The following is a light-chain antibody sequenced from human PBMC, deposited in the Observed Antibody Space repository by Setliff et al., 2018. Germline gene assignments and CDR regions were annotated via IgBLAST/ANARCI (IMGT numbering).Light chain of an antibody. Sequence: QSVLAQPPSASGSPGQSVTISCTGTSSDVAGYNRVSWYQQYPGKAPKVMIYEVTKRPSGVPDRFSGSKPGNTASLTVSGLQAEDEGDYYCGSYSGYNNFYVFGTGTKVTVL. CDR2: EVT. V-gene: IGLV2-8*01. CDR3: GSYSGYNNFYV. J-gene: IGLJ1*01. CDR1: SSDVAGYNR.